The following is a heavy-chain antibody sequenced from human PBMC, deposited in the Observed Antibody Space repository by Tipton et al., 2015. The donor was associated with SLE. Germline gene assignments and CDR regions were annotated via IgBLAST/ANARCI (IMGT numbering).Heavy chain of an antibody. D-gene: IGHD3-10*01. CDR3: ARRSTLIRTNWFDP. CDR1: GGSISSSSYN. Sequence: TLSLTCTVSGGSISSSSYNWVWIRQSPGKGLEWIGTFHNSGSTYYNTSLKSRVTIVVDTSKNQFSLKLSSVTAADTAVYYCARRSTLIRTNWFDPWGHGTQVTVSS. CDR2: FHNSGST. V-gene: IGHV4-39*01. J-gene: IGHJ5*02.